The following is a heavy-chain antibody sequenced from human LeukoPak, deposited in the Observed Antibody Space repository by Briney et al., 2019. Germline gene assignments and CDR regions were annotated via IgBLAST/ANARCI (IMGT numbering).Heavy chain of an antibody. Sequence: QTGGSLRLSCAASGFTFSSYAMSWVRQAPGKGLEWVSAISGSGGSTYYADSVKGRFTISRDNSKNTLYLQMSSLRAEDTAVYYCVKDEGGGSGRLYFDYWGQGTLVTVSS. CDR3: VKDEGGGSGRLYFDY. CDR2: ISGSGGST. J-gene: IGHJ4*02. D-gene: IGHD3-10*01. CDR1: GFTFSSYA. V-gene: IGHV3-23*01.